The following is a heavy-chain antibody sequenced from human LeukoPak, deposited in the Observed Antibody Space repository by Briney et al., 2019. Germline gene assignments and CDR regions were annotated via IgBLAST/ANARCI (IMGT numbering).Heavy chain of an antibody. V-gene: IGHV4-59*08. CDR1: GGSISSYY. Sequence: PSETLSPTCTVSGGSISSYYWSWIRQPPGKGLEWIGYIYYSGSTNYNPSLKSRVTISVDTSKNQFSLKLSSVTAADTAVYYCARHSHYYYDSSGPLGYWGQGTLVTVSS. J-gene: IGHJ4*02. CDR3: ARHSHYYYDSSGPLGY. CDR2: IYYSGST. D-gene: IGHD3-22*01.